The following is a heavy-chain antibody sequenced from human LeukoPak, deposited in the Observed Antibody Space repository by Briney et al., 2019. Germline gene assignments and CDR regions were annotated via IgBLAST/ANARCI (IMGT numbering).Heavy chain of an antibody. V-gene: IGHV4-39*07. CDR2: GHHSGAT. CDR3: ERGVGRFSSNLDH. D-gene: IGHD3-3*01. J-gene: IGHJ1*01. CDR1: GASIGSGTYY. Sequence: SETLSLTCTVSGASIGSGTYYWGWLRQPPGKGLEWIASGHHSGATYDNPSLKSRATISLDTSRNQLSLVLSSVTAADTAVYYCERGVGRFSSNLDHWGQGTLVTVSS.